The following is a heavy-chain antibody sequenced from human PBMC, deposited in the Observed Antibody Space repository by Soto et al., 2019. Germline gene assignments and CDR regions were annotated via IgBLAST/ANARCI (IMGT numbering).Heavy chain of an antibody. Sequence: QVRLQESGPGLVKPSQTLSLTCTVSGDSINSGGYYWTWIRQHPGKGLEWIGYIYSSGSTYYNPSLNSRPTMSLDTSKNQLALNLSSVTAADTAVYYCARGGRDCSSARWFRGEDFQHWGQGTLVTVSS. D-gene: IGHD2-2*01. CDR1: GDSINSGGYY. J-gene: IGHJ1*01. CDR3: ARGGRDCSSARWFRGEDFQH. V-gene: IGHV4-31*03. CDR2: IYSSGST.